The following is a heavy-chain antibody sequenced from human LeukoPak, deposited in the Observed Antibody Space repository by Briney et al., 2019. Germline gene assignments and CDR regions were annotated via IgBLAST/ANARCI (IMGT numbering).Heavy chain of an antibody. Sequence: ASVTVSCMVSGYTLNELSMHGLRQAPGKGREWMGGFYPEDGETIYAQKFQGRVTMTDDTSTDTAYMELSSLRSEDTAVYYCATESRWSSGHDYYYYGMDVWGQGTTVTVSS. D-gene: IGHD6-19*01. CDR1: GYTLNELS. V-gene: IGHV1-24*01. CDR2: FYPEDGET. J-gene: IGHJ6*02. CDR3: ATESRWSSGHDYYYYGMDV.